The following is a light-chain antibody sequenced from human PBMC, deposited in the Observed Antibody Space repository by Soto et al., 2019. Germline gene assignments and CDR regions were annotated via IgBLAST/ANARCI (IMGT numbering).Light chain of an antibody. CDR2: AAS. V-gene: IGKV1-39*01. CDR3: QLPQTTLGT. CDR1: QNIDNY. J-gene: IGKJ4*02. Sequence: QVAQGQSVLFGAGGDREKITCRASQNIDNYLNWYQQKPGKAPKVLIYAASNLQSGVPSRFSGSGYGTYFTLTGRSLQPEDLAAYSSQLPQTTLGTVGGGTKVDIK.